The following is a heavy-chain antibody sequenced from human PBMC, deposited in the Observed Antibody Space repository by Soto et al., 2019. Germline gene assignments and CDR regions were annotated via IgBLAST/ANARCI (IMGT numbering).Heavy chain of an antibody. V-gene: IGHV4-39*01. CDR2: IYYSGST. CDR3: ARRTVWLGDYGMDV. D-gene: IGHD3-10*01. CDR1: GGSISSSSYY. J-gene: IGHJ6*02. Sequence: SETLSLTCTVSGGSISSSSYYWGWIRQPPGKGLEWIGSIYYSGSTYYNPSLKSRVTISVDTSKNQFSLKLSSVTAADTAVYYCARRTVWLGDYGMDVWGQGTTVTVSS.